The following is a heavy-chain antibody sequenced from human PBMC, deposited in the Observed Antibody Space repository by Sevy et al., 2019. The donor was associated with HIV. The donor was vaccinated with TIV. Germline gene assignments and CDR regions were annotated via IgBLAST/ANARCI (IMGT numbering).Heavy chain of an antibody. CDR3: GRGPITMIVVGFDY. V-gene: IGHV3-7*01. J-gene: IGHJ4*02. D-gene: IGHD3-22*01. Sequence: GGSLRLSCAASGFTFVSYWMTWVRQAPGKGLEWVANINQDGSEKYYVDSVKGRFTISRDNAKNSLYLQMNSLKAEDTAVYYCGRGPITMIVVGFDYWGQGTLVTVSS. CDR1: GFTFVSYW. CDR2: INQDGSEK.